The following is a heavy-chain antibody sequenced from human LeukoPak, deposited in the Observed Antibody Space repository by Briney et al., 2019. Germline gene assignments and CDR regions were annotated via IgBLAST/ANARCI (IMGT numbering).Heavy chain of an antibody. D-gene: IGHD6-13*01. Sequence: PGGSLRLSCAASGFTFSTYAMHWVRQAPGKGLEWVAVISYDGSSKYYADSVKGRFTISRDNSKNTLYLQMNSLRAEDTALYYCAKDSSSWYEQVELHNAFHFWGQGTMVTVSS. CDR1: GFTFSTYA. CDR2: ISYDGSSK. V-gene: IGHV3-30*04. CDR3: AKDSSSWYEQVELHNAFHF. J-gene: IGHJ3*01.